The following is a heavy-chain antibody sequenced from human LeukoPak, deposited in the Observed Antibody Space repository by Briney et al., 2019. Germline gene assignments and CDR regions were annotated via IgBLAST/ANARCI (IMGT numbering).Heavy chain of an antibody. CDR1: GYTFTIYD. CDR3: ARNVRDTGTFDY. J-gene: IGHJ4*02. Sequence: GASVKVSFKASGYTFTIYDINWVRQATGQGLEWMGWMNPNSGDTGYAQRFQGRVTMTRSTSISTAYMELSSLRSEDTAVYYCARNVRDTGTFDYWGQGTLVTVSS. V-gene: IGHV1-8*01. CDR2: MNPNSGDT. D-gene: IGHD5-18*01.